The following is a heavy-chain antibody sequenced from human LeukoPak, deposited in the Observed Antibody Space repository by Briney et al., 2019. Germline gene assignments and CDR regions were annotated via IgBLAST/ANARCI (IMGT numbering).Heavy chain of an antibody. CDR3: ATIRFLEWLPNSPSDY. J-gene: IGHJ4*02. CDR2: IKQDGSEK. CDR1: GFTFSSYW. D-gene: IGHD3-3*01. Sequence: PGGSLRLSCAASGFTFSSYWMSWVRQAPGKGLEWVANIKQDGSEKYYVDSVKGRFTISRDNAKNSLYLQMNSLRAEDTAVYYCATIRFLEWLPNSPSDYWGQGTLVTVSS. V-gene: IGHV3-7*01.